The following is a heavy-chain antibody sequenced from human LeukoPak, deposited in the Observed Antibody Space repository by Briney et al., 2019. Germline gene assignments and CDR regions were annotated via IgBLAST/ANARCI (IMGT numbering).Heavy chain of an antibody. J-gene: IGHJ4*02. Sequence: KTSETLSLTCTVSGGSISSGDYYWSWIRQPPGKGLVWIGSIYSTTASYYNPSLGSRVTVSVDTSKNQLSLELTSVTAADTGVYYCARGIWNDYYFDYWGQRTLVTVSS. V-gene: IGHV4-39*02. D-gene: IGHD1-1*01. CDR3: ARGIWNDYYFDY. CDR2: IYSTTAS. CDR1: GGSISSGDYY.